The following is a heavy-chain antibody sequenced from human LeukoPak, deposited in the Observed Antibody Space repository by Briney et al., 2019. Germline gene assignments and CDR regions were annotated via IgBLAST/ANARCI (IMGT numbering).Heavy chain of an antibody. J-gene: IGHJ6*02. CDR1: GFTFSSYA. V-gene: IGHV3-7*03. CDR2: IKRDGSEK. Sequence: GGSLRLSCAASGFTFSSYAMSWVRQAPGKGLEWVANIKRDGSEKYYMDSVKGRFTISRDNAKNSLYLQMNSLRAEDTAVYYCARYSGSYEVNYYYYYGMDVWGQGTTVTVSS. CDR3: ARYSGSYEVNYYYYYGMDV. D-gene: IGHD1-26*01.